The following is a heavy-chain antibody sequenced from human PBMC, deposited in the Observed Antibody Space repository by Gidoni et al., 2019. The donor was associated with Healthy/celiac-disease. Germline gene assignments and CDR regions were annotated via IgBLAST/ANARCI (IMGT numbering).Heavy chain of an antibody. CDR2: ISSSSSTI. CDR3: AREVVAATGPYFDY. J-gene: IGHJ4*02. V-gene: IGHV3-48*04. CDR1: GFTFSSYS. D-gene: IGHD2-15*01. Sequence: EVQLVESGGGLVQPGGSLRLSCAASGFTFSSYSMNWVRQAPGKGLEWVSYISSSSSTIYYADSVKGRFTISRDNAKNSLYLQMNSLRAEDTAVYYCAREVVAATGPYFDYWGQGTLVTVSS.